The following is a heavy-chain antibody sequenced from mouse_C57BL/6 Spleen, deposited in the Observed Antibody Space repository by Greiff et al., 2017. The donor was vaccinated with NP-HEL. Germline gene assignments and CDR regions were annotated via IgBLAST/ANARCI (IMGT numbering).Heavy chain of an antibody. CDR1: GYTFTSYG. V-gene: IGHV1-81*01. Sequence: QVQLKQSGAELARPGASVKLSCKASGYTFTSYGISWVKQRPGQGLEWIGEIYPRSGNTYYNEKFKGKATLTADKSSSTAYMQLRSLTSEDSAVYFCARSYYGSSPHDYWGQGTTLTVSA. CDR2: IYPRSGNT. CDR3: ARSYYGSSPHDY. J-gene: IGHJ2*01. D-gene: IGHD1-1*01.